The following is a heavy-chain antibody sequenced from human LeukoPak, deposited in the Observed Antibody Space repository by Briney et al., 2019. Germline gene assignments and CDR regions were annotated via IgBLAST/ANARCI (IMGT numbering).Heavy chain of an antibody. D-gene: IGHD3-10*01. CDR3: VGLGENY. V-gene: IGHV3-7*02. Sequence: GGSLRLSCAASGFTFRRYWMSWARQASGKGLELVANIKQDGSEKYYVDAVKGRFTISRDNAKNTLYLQMNSLRAEDTAVYYCVGLGENYWGQGTLVTVSS. CDR2: IKQDGSEK. CDR1: GFTFRRYW. J-gene: IGHJ4*02.